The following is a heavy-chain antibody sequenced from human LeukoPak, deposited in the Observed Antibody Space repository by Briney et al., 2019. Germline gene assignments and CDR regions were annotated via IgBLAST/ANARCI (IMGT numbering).Heavy chain of an antibody. CDR2: IYYSGST. CDR3: ARDLLPGENAFDI. Sequence: SETLSLTCTVPGGSISSYYWSWIRQPPGKGLEWIGYIYYSGSTNYNPSLKSRVTISVDTSKNQFSLKLSSVTAADTAVYYCARDLLPGENAFDIWGQGTMVTVSS. CDR1: GGSISSYY. J-gene: IGHJ3*02. D-gene: IGHD3-10*01. V-gene: IGHV4-59*01.